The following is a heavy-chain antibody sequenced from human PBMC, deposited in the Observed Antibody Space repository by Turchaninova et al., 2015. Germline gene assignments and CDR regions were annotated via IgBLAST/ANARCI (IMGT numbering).Heavy chain of an antibody. D-gene: IGHD6-13*01. V-gene: IGHV4-34*01. Sequence: QVQLQQWGAGLLKPSETLSLTCAVHGGSFIGYYWSWIRQPPGKGVDWIGESNHSGSTNYNPSLNSRFTISVDTSKNQFSLKLSSVTAADTAVYYCARWAGSWSLEYFQHWGQGTLVTVSS. CDR1: GGSFIGYY. CDR2: SNHSGST. J-gene: IGHJ1*01. CDR3: ARWAGSWSLEYFQH.